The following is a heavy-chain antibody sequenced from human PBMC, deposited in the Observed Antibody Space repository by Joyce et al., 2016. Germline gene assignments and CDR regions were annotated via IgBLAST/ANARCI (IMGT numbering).Heavy chain of an antibody. Sequence: QVQLEESGGGVVLPGRSLRLSCAASGFIFGDHTMHWVRQAPGKGLEWVALIWYDGSRQYYLDSVKGRFTISRDNSRNTLYLEMDSLRAEDTAVYYCGRERGTLTGPVDHWGQGTLVTVSS. CDR1: GFIFGDHT. J-gene: IGHJ4*02. CDR3: GRERGTLTGPVDH. D-gene: IGHD7-27*01. V-gene: IGHV3-33*01. CDR2: IWYDGSRQ.